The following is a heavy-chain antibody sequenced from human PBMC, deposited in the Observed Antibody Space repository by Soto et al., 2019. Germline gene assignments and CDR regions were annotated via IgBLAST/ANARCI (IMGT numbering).Heavy chain of an antibody. CDR3: AKSFKGSKYSGSNTIDY. V-gene: IGHV3-23*01. CDR2: ISGSGGST. Sequence: LILSCAASGFTFSSYAMSWVRQAPGKGLEWVSAISGSGGSTYYADSVKGRFTISRDNSKNTLYLQMNSLRAEDTAVYYCAKSFKGSKYSGSNTIDYWGQGTLVTVSS. J-gene: IGHJ4*02. D-gene: IGHD1-26*01. CDR1: GFTFSSYA.